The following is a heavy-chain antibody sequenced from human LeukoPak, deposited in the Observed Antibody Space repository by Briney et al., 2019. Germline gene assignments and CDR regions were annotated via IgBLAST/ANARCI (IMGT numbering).Heavy chain of an antibody. Sequence: GGSLRLSCAASGFTFSSYAMSWVRQAPGKGLEWVSAIRGSGGSTYYADSVKGRFPISRDNSKNTLYLQMNSLRAEDTAVYYCAKVAEDIVVVVAASIDSWGQGTLVTVSS. J-gene: IGHJ4*02. V-gene: IGHV3-23*01. CDR3: AKVAEDIVVVVAASIDS. CDR1: GFTFSSYA. CDR2: IRGSGGST. D-gene: IGHD2-15*01.